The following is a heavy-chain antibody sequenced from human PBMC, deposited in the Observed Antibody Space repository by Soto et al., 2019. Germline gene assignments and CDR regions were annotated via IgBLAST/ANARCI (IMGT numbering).Heavy chain of an antibody. CDR3: SRDGGDGYNSRPFDY. Sequence: GGSLRLSCAASGFTVSSNYMSWVRQAPGKGLEWVSVIYSGGSTYYADSVKGRFTISRDNSKNTLYLQMNSLRAEDTAVYYCSRDGGDGYNSRPFDYWRQGTLVTVSP. D-gene: IGHD5-12*01. CDR1: GFTVSSNY. V-gene: IGHV3-53*01. CDR2: IYSGGST. J-gene: IGHJ4*02.